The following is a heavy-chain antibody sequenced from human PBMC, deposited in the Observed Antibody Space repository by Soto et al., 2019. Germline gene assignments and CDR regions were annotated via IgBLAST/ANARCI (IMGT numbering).Heavy chain of an antibody. CDR1: GFTFSSYA. CDR2: ISYDGSNK. J-gene: IGHJ4*02. CDR3: ARSYTMVRGVIDY. V-gene: IGHV3-30*04. D-gene: IGHD3-10*01. Sequence: GGSLRLSCAASGFTFSSYAMHWVRQAPGKGLEWVAVISYDGSNKYYADSVKGRFTISRDNSKNTLYLQMNSLRAEDTAVYYCARSYTMVRGVIDYWGQGTLVTVSS.